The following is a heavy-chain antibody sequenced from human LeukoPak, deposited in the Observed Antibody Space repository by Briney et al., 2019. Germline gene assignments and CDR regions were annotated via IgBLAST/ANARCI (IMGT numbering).Heavy chain of an antibody. V-gene: IGHV1-18*01. CDR3: ARDQFYRPYRGEAISFDY. D-gene: IGHD3-10*01. CDR1: GYTFTSYG. Sequence: ASVKVSCKASGYTFTSYGITWVRQAPGQGLEWMGWISAYNGNTHYAQMLQGRVTITTDTSTSTAYMDLRSLRSDDTAVYYCARDQFYRPYRGEAISFDYWGQGTLVTVSS. J-gene: IGHJ4*02. CDR2: ISAYNGNT.